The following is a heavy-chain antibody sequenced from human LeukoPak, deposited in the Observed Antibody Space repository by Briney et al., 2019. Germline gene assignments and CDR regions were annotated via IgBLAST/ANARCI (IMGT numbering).Heavy chain of an antibody. V-gene: IGHV4-59*01. J-gene: IGHJ5*02. CDR3: ARAKEIAAAGPYNWFDP. CDR1: GGSISSYY. CDR2: IYYSGST. D-gene: IGHD6-13*01. Sequence: SETLSLTCTVSGGSISSYYWSWIRQPPGKGLEWIGYIYYSGSTNYNPSLKSRVTISVDTSKNQFSLKLSSVTAADTAVYYCARAKEIAAAGPYNWFDPWGQGTLVTVSS.